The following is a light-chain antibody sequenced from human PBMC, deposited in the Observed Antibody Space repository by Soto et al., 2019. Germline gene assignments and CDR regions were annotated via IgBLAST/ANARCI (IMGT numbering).Light chain of an antibody. CDR3: SSHTSYSTRV. J-gene: IGLJ1*01. V-gene: IGLV2-14*01. Sequence: QSVLTQPASVSGSPGQSIAISCTGTSSDVGGYNYVSWYQQHPGKAPKLMIHEVSNRPSGVSDRFSGSKSGNTASLTISGLQADDEADYYCSSHTSYSTRVFGTGTKVIVL. CDR2: EVS. CDR1: SSDVGGYNY.